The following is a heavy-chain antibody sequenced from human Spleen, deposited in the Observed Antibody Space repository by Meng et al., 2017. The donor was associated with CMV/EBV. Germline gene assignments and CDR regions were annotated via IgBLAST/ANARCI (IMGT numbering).Heavy chain of an antibody. Sequence: LSSAVYSWNWIRQHPGKGLEWIGYIYYSGSTYYNPSLKSRLTLSVDTSKNQFSLELGSVTAADTAVYYCARVTHGSGTYYDHYYFDYWGQGTLVTVSS. CDR2: IYYSGST. D-gene: IGHD3-10*01. CDR3: ARVTHGSGTYYDHYYFDY. V-gene: IGHV4-31*02. CDR1: LSSAVYS. J-gene: IGHJ4*02.